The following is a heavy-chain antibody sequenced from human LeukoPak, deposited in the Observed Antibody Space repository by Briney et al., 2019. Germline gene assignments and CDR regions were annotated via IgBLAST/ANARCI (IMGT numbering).Heavy chain of an antibody. CDR1: GFTFSSYG. Sequence: PGGSLRLSCAASGFTFSSYGMSWVRQAPGKGLEGVSAISGSGGSTYYADSVKGRFTISRDNSMDTLYLQMNTLRADDTAMYYCAIDVNWDYWGQGTLVTVSS. CDR2: ISGSGGST. D-gene: IGHD1-1*01. V-gene: IGHV3-23*01. CDR3: AIDVNWDY. J-gene: IGHJ4*02.